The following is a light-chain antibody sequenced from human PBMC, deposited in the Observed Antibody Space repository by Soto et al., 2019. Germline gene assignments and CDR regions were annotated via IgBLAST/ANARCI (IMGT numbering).Light chain of an antibody. Sequence: QSALTQPASVSGSPGQSITISCTRSSTNIGSSSLVSWYQQHPGKAPKLMIYEATKRPSGLSDRFSGSKSGNTASLTISGLQAEDEADYFCCSSAGSDNYVLFGGGTKVTVL. V-gene: IGLV2-23*01. CDR1: STNIGSSSL. CDR2: EAT. CDR3: CSSAGSDNYVL. J-gene: IGLJ2*01.